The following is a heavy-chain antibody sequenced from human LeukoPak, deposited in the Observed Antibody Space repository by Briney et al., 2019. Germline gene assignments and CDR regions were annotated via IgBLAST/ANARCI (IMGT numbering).Heavy chain of an antibody. V-gene: IGHV1-8*02. Sequence: ASVKVSCKASAYTFTGYYMHWVRQATGQGLEWMGWMNPNSGNTGYAQKFQGRVTMTRNTSISTAYMELSSLRSEDTAVYYCARATYGDYSFGYWGQGTLVTVSS. CDR3: ARATYGDYSFGY. CDR1: AYTFTGYY. D-gene: IGHD4-17*01. CDR2: MNPNSGNT. J-gene: IGHJ4*02.